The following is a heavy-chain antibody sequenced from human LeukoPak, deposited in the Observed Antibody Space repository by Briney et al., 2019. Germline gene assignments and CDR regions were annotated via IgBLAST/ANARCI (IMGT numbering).Heavy chain of an antibody. CDR1: GYSISSGYY. D-gene: IGHD3-16*01. V-gene: IGHV4-38-2*01. CDR2: IYHSGST. Sequence: PSETLSLTCAVSGYSISSGYYWGWIRQPPGKGLEWLGGIYHSGSTYYNPSLKSRVTISVDTSKNQFSLKLSSVTAADTAVYYCASTPWGDWGQGTLVTVSS. CDR3: ASTPWGD. J-gene: IGHJ4*02.